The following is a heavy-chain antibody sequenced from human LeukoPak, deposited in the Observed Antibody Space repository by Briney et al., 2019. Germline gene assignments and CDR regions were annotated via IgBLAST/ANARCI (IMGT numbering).Heavy chain of an antibody. J-gene: IGHJ4*02. V-gene: IGHV3-64*01. D-gene: IGHD4-17*01. Sequence: AGGSLRLSSAASGFTFSNYDLHWVRQAPGKGLEHVSLISSNGGSTYYANSVKGRFTISRDNSKNTLYLHMGSLRAEDMAVYYCARVRGDYVVDYWGQGTLVTVSS. CDR3: ARVRGDYVVDY. CDR2: ISSNGGST. CDR1: GFTFSNYD.